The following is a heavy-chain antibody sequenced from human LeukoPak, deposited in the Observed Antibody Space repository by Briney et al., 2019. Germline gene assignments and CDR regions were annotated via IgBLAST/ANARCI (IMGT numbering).Heavy chain of an antibody. V-gene: IGHV1-69*05. CDR2: IIPIFGTA. D-gene: IGHD3-22*01. J-gene: IGHJ5*02. CDR1: GGTFSSYA. CDR3: ARVFYYDRDNWFDP. Sequence: ASVKVSCKASGGTFSSYAISWVRQAPGQGLEWMGGIIPIFGTANYAQKFQGRVTITTDESTSTASMELSSLRSEDTAVYYCARVFYYDRDNWFDPWGQGTLVTVSS.